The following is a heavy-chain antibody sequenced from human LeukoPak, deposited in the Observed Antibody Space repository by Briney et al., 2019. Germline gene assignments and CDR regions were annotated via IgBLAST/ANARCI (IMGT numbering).Heavy chain of an antibody. CDR1: GGSISSSGYY. J-gene: IGHJ4*02. CDR2: ISYSGRA. CDR3: ARDFCSSTSCHFDY. D-gene: IGHD2-2*01. Sequence: PSETLSLTCTVSGGSISSSGYYWTWIRQPPGKGLEWFGYISYSGRATYNPSLKSRVTMSIDTSKNQFSLKLSSVTAADTAVYYCARDFCSSTSCHFDYWGQGTLVTVSS. V-gene: IGHV4-61*08.